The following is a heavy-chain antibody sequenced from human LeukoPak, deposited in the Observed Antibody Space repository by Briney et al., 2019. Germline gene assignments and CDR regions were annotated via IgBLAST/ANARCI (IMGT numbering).Heavy chain of an antibody. J-gene: IGHJ3*02. CDR3: ARELDAFDI. Sequence: ASVKVSCKASGGTFSSYAISWVRQAPGQGLEWMGRINPNSGGTNYAQKFQGRVTMTRDTSISTAYMELSRLRSDDTAVYYCARELDAFDIWGQGTMVTVSS. CDR2: INPNSGGT. CDR1: GGTFSSYA. V-gene: IGHV1-2*06.